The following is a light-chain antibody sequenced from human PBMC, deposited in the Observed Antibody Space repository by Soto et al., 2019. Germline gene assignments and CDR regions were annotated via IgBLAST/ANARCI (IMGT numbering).Light chain of an antibody. V-gene: IGLV2-14*01. CDR1: SSDVGGYNY. CDR3: SSYRSSSTV. CDR2: EVS. J-gene: IGLJ1*01. Sequence: QSVLTQPASVSGSPGQSITISCTGTSSDVGGYNYVSWYQQHPGKAPKLMIYEVSYRPSGVSNRFSGSKSGNTATLTISGLQADDEADYYCSSYRSSSTVFGTRTKVTVL.